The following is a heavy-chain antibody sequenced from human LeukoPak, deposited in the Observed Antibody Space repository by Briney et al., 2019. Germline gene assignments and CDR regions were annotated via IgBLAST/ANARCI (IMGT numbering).Heavy chain of an antibody. J-gene: IGHJ3*02. CDR1: GFTFSSYA. CDR2: ISYDGSNK. Sequence: TGRSLRLSCAASGFTFSSYAMHWARQAPGKGLEWVAVISYDGSNKYYADSVKGRFTISRDNSKNTLYLQMNSLRAEDTAVYYCARASYDILTGAANAFDIWGQGTMVTVSS. D-gene: IGHD3-9*01. CDR3: ARASYDILTGAANAFDI. V-gene: IGHV3-30*04.